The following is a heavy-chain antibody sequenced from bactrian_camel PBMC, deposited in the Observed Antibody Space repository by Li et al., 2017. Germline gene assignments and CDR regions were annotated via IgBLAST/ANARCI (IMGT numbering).Heavy chain of an antibody. CDR1: GDTIGRYC. CDR2: IDSDGTA. J-gene: IGHJ4*01. Sequence: HVQLVESGGGSVQVGGSLTLSCVASGDTIGRYCMGWFRQIPDREREGVAGIDSDGTADYSDSVKGRFTISKDYAGDSVYLQMNDLKPEDTAMYYCAADYGCLTAIHNLDAAPMRYWGQGTQVTVS. D-gene: IGHD1*01. CDR3: AADYGCLTAIHNLDAAPMRY. V-gene: IGHV3S9*01.